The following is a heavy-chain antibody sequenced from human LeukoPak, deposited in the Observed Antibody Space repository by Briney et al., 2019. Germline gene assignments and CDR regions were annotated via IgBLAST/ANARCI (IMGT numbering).Heavy chain of an antibody. CDR1: GFTVSSTY. CDR2: IYTGGNT. Sequence: GWALRLSCAASGFTVSSTYMSWVRQAPGKGLEWVSLIYTGGNTYYADSVKGRFTLSRDNSKNTVYLQMNSLRVEDTAMYYCATISDLLFYFDSWGQGTLVTVSS. V-gene: IGHV3-66*01. CDR3: ATISDLLFYFDS. J-gene: IGHJ4*02.